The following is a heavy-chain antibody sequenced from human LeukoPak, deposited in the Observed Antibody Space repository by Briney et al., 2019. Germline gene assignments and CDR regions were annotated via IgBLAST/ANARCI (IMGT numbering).Heavy chain of an antibody. CDR2: ISSSGSTI. CDR3: AKDAVDTMVRGRPDY. CDR1: GFTFSSYE. D-gene: IGHD3-10*01. V-gene: IGHV3-48*03. Sequence: GGSLRLSCAASGFTFSSYEMNWVRQAPGKGLEWVSFISSSGSTIYYADSVKGRFTISRDNSKNTLYLQMNSLRAEDTAVYYCAKDAVDTMVRGRPDYWGQGTLVTVSS. J-gene: IGHJ4*02.